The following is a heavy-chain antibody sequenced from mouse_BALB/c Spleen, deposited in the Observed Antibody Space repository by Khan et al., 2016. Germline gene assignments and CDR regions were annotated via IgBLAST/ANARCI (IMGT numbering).Heavy chain of an antibody. CDR2: ISSGSSTI. V-gene: IGHV5-17*02. D-gene: IGHD1-1*01. Sequence: EVELVESGGGLVQPGGSRKLSCAASGFTFSSFGMHLVRQAPEKGLEWVAYISSGSSTIYYADTVKGRFTISRDNPKNTLFLQMTSLRSEDTAMYYCARAGYGWYFDVWGAGTTVTVSS. J-gene: IGHJ1*01. CDR3: ARAGYGWYFDV. CDR1: GFTFSSFG.